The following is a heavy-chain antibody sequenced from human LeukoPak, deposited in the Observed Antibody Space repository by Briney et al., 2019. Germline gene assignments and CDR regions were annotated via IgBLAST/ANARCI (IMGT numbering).Heavy chain of an antibody. CDR1: GFTVSGNY. CDR3: ATSPSIMTAFRD. Sequence: GGSLRLSCAPSGFTVSGNYITWVPQAPGGGLEWVSIIYSGGTTKYADSVRGRFTISRDKSKNTVHLQMNSLRAEDTAVYYCATSPSIMTAFRDWGQGTLVTVSS. V-gene: IGHV3-53*01. D-gene: IGHD3-16*01. CDR2: IYSGGTT. J-gene: IGHJ1*01.